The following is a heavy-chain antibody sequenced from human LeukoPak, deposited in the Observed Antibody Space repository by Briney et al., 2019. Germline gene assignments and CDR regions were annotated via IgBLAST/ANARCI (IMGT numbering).Heavy chain of an antibody. CDR2: ISGSGAGT. CDR3: AKEGARYGGGYFDY. V-gene: IGHV3-23*01. Sequence: GGSLRLSCAASGFTFNNYGMSWVRQTPGKGLEWVSSISGSGAGTYNADSVKGRFTISRDNSKKTLYLQMRSLRDADTAVYYCAKEGARYGGGYFDYWGQGALVTVSS. CDR1: GFTFNNYG. J-gene: IGHJ4*02. D-gene: IGHD3-16*01.